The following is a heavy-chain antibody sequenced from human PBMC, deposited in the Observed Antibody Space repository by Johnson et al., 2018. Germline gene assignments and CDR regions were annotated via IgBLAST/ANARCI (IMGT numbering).Heavy chain of an antibody. CDR1: GGSLSSGSYY. Sequence: QVQLQESGPGLVKPSEALSLTCTVSGGSLSSGSYYWSWIRQPPGKGLEWIGYIYHSGSTNCNPSLKSRVTISVDKSKNQFALKLSSVTAADTAVYYCARDDRGAFGVVIGPFDTWGQGTMVTVSS. CDR2: IYHSGST. D-gene: IGHD3-3*01. J-gene: IGHJ3*02. CDR3: ARDDRGAFGVVIGPFDT. V-gene: IGHV4-61*01.